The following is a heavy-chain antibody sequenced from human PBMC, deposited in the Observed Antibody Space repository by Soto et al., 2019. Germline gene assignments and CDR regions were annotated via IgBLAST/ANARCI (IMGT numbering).Heavy chain of an antibody. CDR3: ARHRYSYGSYYFDY. CDR2: IYYSGGT. CDR1: GGSISSSYYY. J-gene: IGHJ4*02. V-gene: IGHV4-39*01. D-gene: IGHD5-18*01. Sequence: SETLSLTCTVSGGSISSSYYYWGWIRQPPGKGLEWIGSIYYSGGTYYSPSLKSRVTMSVDTSKNQFSLKLSSVTAADTAVYYCARHRYSYGSYYFDYWGQGTLVTVSS.